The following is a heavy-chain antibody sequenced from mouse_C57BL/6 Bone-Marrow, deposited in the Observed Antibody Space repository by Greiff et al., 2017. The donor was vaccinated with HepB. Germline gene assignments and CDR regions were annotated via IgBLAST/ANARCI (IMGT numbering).Heavy chain of an antibody. V-gene: IGHV1-5*01. D-gene: IGHD2-3*01. CDR2: IYPGNSDT. CDR1: GYTFTSYW. Sequence: EVKVEESGTVLARPGASVKMSCKTSGYTFTSYWMHWVKQRPGQGLEWIGAIYPGNSDTSYNQKFKGKAKLTAVTSASTAYMELSSLTNEDSAVYYCTKNYDGYYYAMDYWGQGTSVTVSS. CDR3: TKNYDGYYYAMDY. J-gene: IGHJ4*01.